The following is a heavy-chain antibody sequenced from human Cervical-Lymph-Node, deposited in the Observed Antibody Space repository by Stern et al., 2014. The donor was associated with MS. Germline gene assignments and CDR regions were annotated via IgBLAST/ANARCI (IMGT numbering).Heavy chain of an antibody. CDR1: GFSLSTSGMC. Sequence: QVTLRESGPALVKPTQTLTLTCTFSGFSLSTSGMCVSWIRQPPGKALEWLALIDWDDDKNSRQSLKTRLTISKDTSKNQVVLTMTNMDPVDTATYYCARSRRGRFGELSHWGQGTLVTVSS. J-gene: IGHJ4*02. D-gene: IGHD3-10*01. CDR2: IDWDDDK. CDR3: ARSRRGRFGELSH. V-gene: IGHV2-70*01.